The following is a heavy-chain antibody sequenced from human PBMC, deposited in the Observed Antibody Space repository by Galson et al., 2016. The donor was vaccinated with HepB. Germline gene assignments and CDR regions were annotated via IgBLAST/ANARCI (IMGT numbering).Heavy chain of an antibody. J-gene: IGHJ5*01. CDR1: GFIVSSHY. CDR2: IYSGGAT. D-gene: IGHD6-13*01. CDR3: ARDPGRIAAAGHLDS. Sequence: SLRLSCAGSGFIVSSHYMNWVRQPPGEGLEWAAIIYSGGATYYADSAKGRFSITRDNPQNTVYLQMTSLRDEDTSVYYCARDPGRIAAAGHLDSWGQGTPVTVSS. V-gene: IGHV3-53*01.